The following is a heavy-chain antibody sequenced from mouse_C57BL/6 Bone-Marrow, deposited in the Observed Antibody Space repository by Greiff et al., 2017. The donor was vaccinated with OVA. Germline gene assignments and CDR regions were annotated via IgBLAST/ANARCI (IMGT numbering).Heavy chain of an antibody. CDR1: GYTFTDYN. CDR2: INPNNGGT. J-gene: IGHJ4*01. V-gene: IGHV1-18*01. CDR3: ARWGNYLYYYAMDY. Sequence: VQLQQSGPELVKPGASVKIPCKASGYTFTDYNMDWVKQSHGKSLEWIGDINPNNGGTIYNQKFKGKATLTVDKSSSTAYMELRSLTSEDTAVYYCARWGNYLYYYAMDYWGQGTSVTVSS. D-gene: IGHD2-1*01.